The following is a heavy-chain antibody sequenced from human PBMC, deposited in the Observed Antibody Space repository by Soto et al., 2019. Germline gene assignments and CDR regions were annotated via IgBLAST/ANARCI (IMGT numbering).Heavy chain of an antibody. D-gene: IGHD2-15*01. CDR3: AKEICGDIGGVGKH. J-gene: IGHJ4*02. CDR1: GFTFSGYA. Sequence: EVQLLESGGGLVQPGGSLRLSCAASGFTFSGYAMSWVRQAPGKGLEWVSAISGSGGSTYYADSVKGRFTISRDNSKNTLYLQMNSLRAENTVVYYCAKEICGDIGGVGKHWGQGTLGNVSS. CDR2: ISGSGGST. V-gene: IGHV3-23*01.